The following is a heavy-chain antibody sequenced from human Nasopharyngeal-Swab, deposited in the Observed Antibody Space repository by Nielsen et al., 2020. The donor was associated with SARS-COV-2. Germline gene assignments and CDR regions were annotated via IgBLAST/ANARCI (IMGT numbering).Heavy chain of an antibody. V-gene: IGHV4-39*01. D-gene: IGHD3-16*01. CDR3: ASYPLTFGGVWGSDAFDI. CDR2: IYYSGST. Sequence: RQAPGKGLEWVGSIYYSGSTHYNPSLKSRVTISVDTSKNKFSLMLSSVTAADTAVYYCASYPLTFGGVWGSDAFDIWGQGTMVTVSS. J-gene: IGHJ3*02.